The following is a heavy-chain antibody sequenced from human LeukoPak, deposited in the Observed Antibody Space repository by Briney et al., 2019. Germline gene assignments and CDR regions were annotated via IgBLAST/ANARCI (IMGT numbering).Heavy chain of an antibody. CDR2: ISAYNGNT. CDR3: ARKVNEGIAAAGGAFDI. CDR1: GYTFTSYG. Sequence: ASVKVSCKASGYTFTSYGISWVRQAPGQGLEWMGWISAYNGNTNYAQKLQGRVTITADESTSTAYMELSSLRSEDTAVYYCARKVNEGIAAAGGAFDIWGQGTMVTVSS. D-gene: IGHD6-13*01. J-gene: IGHJ3*02. V-gene: IGHV1-18*01.